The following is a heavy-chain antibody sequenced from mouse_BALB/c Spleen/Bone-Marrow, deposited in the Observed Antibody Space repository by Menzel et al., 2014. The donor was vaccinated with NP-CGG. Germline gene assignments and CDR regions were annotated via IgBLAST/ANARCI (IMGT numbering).Heavy chain of an antibody. Sequence: EVQLQQSGPDLVKPGASVTISCKASGYSFTGYYMHWVKQSHGKSLEWIGRVNPNNGGTSYNQKFKGKAILTVDKSSSTAYMELRSLTSEDSAVYYCARNYGNYYAMDYWGQGTSVTVSS. CDR2: VNPNNGGT. CDR1: GYSFTGYY. D-gene: IGHD2-1*01. J-gene: IGHJ4*01. CDR3: ARNYGNYYAMDY. V-gene: IGHV1-26*01.